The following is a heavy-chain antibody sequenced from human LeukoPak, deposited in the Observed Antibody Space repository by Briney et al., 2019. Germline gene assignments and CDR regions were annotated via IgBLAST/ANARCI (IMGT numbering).Heavy chain of an antibody. Sequence: ASVKVSCKASGYTFNGYYMHWVRQAPGQGLEWMGWISAYNGNTNYAQKLQGRVTMTTDTSTCTAYMELRSLRSDDTAVYYCARAREYYYDSSGYYSIWGQGTLVTVSS. CDR2: ISAYNGNT. CDR1: GYTFNGYY. J-gene: IGHJ4*02. CDR3: ARAREYYYDSSGYYSI. D-gene: IGHD3-22*01. V-gene: IGHV1-18*04.